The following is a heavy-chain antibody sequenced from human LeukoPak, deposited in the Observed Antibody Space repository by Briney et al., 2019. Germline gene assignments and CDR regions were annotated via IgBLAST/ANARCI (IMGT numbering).Heavy chain of an antibody. J-gene: IGHJ5*02. CDR3: ARAGAAGYNWFDP. CDR2: INPNSGGT. V-gene: IGHV1-2*06. CDR1: GYTFTGYY. D-gene: IGHD6-13*01. Sequence: ASVKVSCKASGYTFTGYYMHWVRQAPGQGLEWMGRINPNSGGTNYAQKFQGRVTMTRDTPISTAYMELSRLRSDDTAVYYCARAGAAGYNWFDPWGQGTLVTVSS.